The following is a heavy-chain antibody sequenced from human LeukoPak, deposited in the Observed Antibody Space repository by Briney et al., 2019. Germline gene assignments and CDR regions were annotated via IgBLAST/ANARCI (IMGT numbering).Heavy chain of an antibody. J-gene: IGHJ4*02. D-gene: IGHD2-2*01. Sequence: SETLSLTCAVSGYSISSGYYWGWVRQPPGKGLEWIGTIYHTGSTHYNPSLKSRVTMSVETSKNQFSLKMSSVTAADTAVYYCARHPPQYCSGTSCYDYWGQGTLVTVSS. CDR3: ARHPPQYCSGTSCYDY. CDR1: GYSISSGYY. CDR2: IYHTGST. V-gene: IGHV4-38-2*01.